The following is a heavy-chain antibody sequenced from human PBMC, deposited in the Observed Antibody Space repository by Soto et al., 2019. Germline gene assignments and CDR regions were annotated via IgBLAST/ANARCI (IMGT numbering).Heavy chain of an antibody. D-gene: IGHD1-26*01. CDR3: ASLDSGSYDY. Sequence: QLQLQESGPGLVKPSETLSLTCTVSGGSISSSSYYWGWIRQPPGKGLEWIGSIYYSGRTYYNPSLKSRATISVDTSKNQFSLKLSSATAADTAVYYCASLDSGSYDYWGQGTLVTVSS. J-gene: IGHJ4*02. V-gene: IGHV4-39*01. CDR2: IYYSGRT. CDR1: GGSISSSSYY.